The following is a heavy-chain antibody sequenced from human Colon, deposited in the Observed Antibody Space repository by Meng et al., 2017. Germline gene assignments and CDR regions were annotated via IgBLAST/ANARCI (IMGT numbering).Heavy chain of an antibody. J-gene: IGHJ4*02. CDR1: VDSIGNSKW. V-gene: IGHV4-4*02. D-gene: IGHD7-27*01. CDR2: ISNSGKT. Sequence: HLQGAGPGLVQPSGTLSLACAVSVDSIGNSKWWSWLRQSPGKGLEWIGEISNSGKTVYSPSLKRRVTISLDKSSNHFSLTLSPVTAADTAIYFCARERMRELGLFDYWGQGALVTVSS. CDR3: ARERMRELGLFDY.